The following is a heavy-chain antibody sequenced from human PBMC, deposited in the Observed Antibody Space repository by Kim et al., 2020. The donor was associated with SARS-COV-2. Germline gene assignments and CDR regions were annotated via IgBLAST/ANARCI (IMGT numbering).Heavy chain of an antibody. CDR2: T. Sequence: TYYADSVKGRFTISRENSKNTLSLQMNSLRAEDTAVYYCVKGLWGVDYWGQGTLVTVSS. D-gene: IGHD3-10*01. CDR3: VKGLWGVDY. J-gene: IGHJ4*02. V-gene: IGHV3-23*01.